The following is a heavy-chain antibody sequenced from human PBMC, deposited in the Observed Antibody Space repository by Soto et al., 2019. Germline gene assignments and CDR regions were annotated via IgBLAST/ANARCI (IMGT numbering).Heavy chain of an antibody. J-gene: IGHJ4*02. V-gene: IGHV5-51*01. Sequence: GESLKISCKGSGDSFTYYWIAWVRQMPGKGLEWMGIIYPGDSDTRYSPSFQGQVTISADKSIYTAYLQWSSLKASDTAMYYCAIDNPGDVHPAIVTYWGQGSLVTVSS. CDR2: IYPGDSDT. CDR1: GDSFTYYW. D-gene: IGHD5-18*01. CDR3: AIDNPGDVHPAIVTY.